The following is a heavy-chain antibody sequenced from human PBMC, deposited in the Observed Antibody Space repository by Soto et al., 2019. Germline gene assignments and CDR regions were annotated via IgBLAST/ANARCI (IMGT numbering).Heavy chain of an antibody. V-gene: IGHV3-23*01. CDR3: AKGVTGTALPFGMDV. CDR1: GFTFSSYA. D-gene: IGHD1-20*01. Sequence: GGSLRLSCAASGFTFSSYAMSWVRQAPGKGLEWFSAISGSGGSTYYADSVKGRFTISRDNSKNTLYLQMNSLRAEDTAVYYCAKGVTGTALPFGMDVWGQGTTVTVSS. J-gene: IGHJ6*02. CDR2: ISGSGGST.